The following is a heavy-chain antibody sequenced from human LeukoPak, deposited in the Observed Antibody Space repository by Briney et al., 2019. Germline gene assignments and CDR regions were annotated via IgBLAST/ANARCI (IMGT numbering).Heavy chain of an antibody. CDR2: ISAYNGNT. V-gene: IGHV1-18*01. CDR3: ARGVSPIYGQKMGFDY. J-gene: IGHJ4*02. CDR1: GYTFTSYG. D-gene: IGHD3-10*01. Sequence: SVKVSCKASGYTFTSYGISWVRQAPGQGLEWMGWISAYNGNTNYAQRLQGRVTMTTDTSTSTAYMELRSLRSDDTAVYYCARGVSPIYGQKMGFDYWGQGTLVTVSS.